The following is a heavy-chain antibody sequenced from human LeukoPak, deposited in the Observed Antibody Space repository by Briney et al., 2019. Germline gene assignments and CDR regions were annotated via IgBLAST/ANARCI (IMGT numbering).Heavy chain of an antibody. CDR2: IGQDGSKT. CDR3: ATSVLRNFDWLFRGDY. D-gene: IGHD3-9*01. Sequence: PGGSLRLSCAASGFSFSRYWMTWVRRAPGKGLEWVANIGQDGSKTFYADFVKGRFTISRDNAKSSLYLRVNSLRAEDTAVYYCATSVLRNFDWLFRGDYWGQGTLVTVTS. V-gene: IGHV3-7*03. CDR1: GFSFSRYW. J-gene: IGHJ4*02.